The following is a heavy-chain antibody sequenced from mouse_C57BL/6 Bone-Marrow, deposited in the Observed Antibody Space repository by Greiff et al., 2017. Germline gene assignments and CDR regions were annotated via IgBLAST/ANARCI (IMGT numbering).Heavy chain of an antibody. CDR1: GYSFTGYF. CDR3: ARCPFYYGNYVLAMDY. V-gene: IGHV1-20*01. J-gene: IGHJ4*01. Sequence: VHVKQSGPELVKPGDSVKISCKASGYSFTGYFMNWVMQSHGKSLEWIGRINPYNGDTFYNQKFKGKATLTVDKSSSTAHMELRSLTSEDSAVYYCARCPFYYGNYVLAMDYWGQGTSVTVSS. D-gene: IGHD2-1*01. CDR2: INPYNGDT.